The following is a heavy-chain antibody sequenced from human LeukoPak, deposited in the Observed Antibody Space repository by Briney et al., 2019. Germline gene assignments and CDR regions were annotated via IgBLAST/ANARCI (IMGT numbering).Heavy chain of an antibody. CDR1: GGSINGYF. J-gene: IGHJ4*02. CDR3: ARGQTAAGEIWYFDY. V-gene: IGHV4-59*01. D-gene: IGHD6-13*01. Sequence: SETVSLTCTVSGGSINGYFWSWIRQPPGKGLEWLGHVYFSGSTKYNPSLESRVAILIDTSKKQSSLKLSSVTAADTAVYYCARGQTAAGEIWYFDYRGQGSLLTVAS. CDR2: VYFSGST.